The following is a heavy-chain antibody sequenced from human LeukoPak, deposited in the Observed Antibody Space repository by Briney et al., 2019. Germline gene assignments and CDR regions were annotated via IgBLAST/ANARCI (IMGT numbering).Heavy chain of an antibody. Sequence: SETLSLTCTVSGYSISSGYYWGWIRQPPGKGLEWIGSIYHSGSTYYNPSLKSRVTISVDTSKNQFSLKLSSVTAADTAVYYCARALGLRYFDWSPRGGNWFDPWGQGTLVTVSS. CDR3: ARALGLRYFDWSPRGGNWFDP. CDR2: IYHSGST. CDR1: GYSISSGYY. D-gene: IGHD3-9*01. J-gene: IGHJ5*02. V-gene: IGHV4-38-2*02.